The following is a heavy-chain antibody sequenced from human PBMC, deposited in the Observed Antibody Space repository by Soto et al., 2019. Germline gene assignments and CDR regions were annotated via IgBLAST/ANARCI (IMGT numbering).Heavy chain of an antibody. CDR1: GGSISSGGYY. CDR2: VYYSGST. D-gene: IGHD6-19*01. Sequence: SETLSLTCTVSGGSISSGGYYWSWIRQYPGLGLEWIGAVYYSGSTYYKRPLKSRLTMSVDTSKNQFSLMLTSVTAADTAVYYCAREYSSGWYGHFQHWGQVIPVTVSS. CDR3: AREYSSGWYGHFQH. J-gene: IGHJ1*01. V-gene: IGHV4-31*03.